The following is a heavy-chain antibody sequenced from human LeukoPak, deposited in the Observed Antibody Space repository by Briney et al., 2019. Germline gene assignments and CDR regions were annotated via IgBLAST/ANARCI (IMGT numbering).Heavy chain of an antibody. Sequence: PGESLKISCKGSGYSFTNYRIGWVRQMPGKGLEWMGIIYPGDSDARYSPSFQGQVTISADKSITTAYLQWSSLKASDSAMYYCARRDISGWYYFDYWGQGTLVTVSS. D-gene: IGHD6-19*01. V-gene: IGHV5-51*01. J-gene: IGHJ4*02. CDR3: ARRDISGWYYFDY. CDR1: GYSFTNYR. CDR2: IYPGDSDA.